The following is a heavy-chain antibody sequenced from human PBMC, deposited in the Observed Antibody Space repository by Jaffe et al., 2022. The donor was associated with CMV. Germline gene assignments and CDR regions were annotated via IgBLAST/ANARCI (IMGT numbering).Heavy chain of an antibody. CDR3: ASRYYYGSGKVPPLD. J-gene: IGHJ4*02. CDR2: INHSGST. V-gene: IGHV4-34*01. D-gene: IGHD3-10*01. CDR1: GGSFSGYY. Sequence: QVQLQQWGAGLLKPSETLSLTCAVYGGSFSGYYWSWIRQPPGKGLEWIGEINHSGSTNYNPSLKSRVTISVDTSKNQFSLKLSSVTAADTAVYYCASRYYYGSGKVPPLDWGQGTLVTVSS.